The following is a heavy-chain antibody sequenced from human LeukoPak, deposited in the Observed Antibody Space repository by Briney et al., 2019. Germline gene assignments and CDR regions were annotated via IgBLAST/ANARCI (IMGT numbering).Heavy chain of an antibody. V-gene: IGHV3-30*02. CDR1: GFTISSHG. CDR2: LHSNGNNK. D-gene: IGHD6-6*01. J-gene: IGHJ1*01. CDR3: ARSFSAREYFEH. Sequence: GGSLRLSCAASGFTISSHGMHWVRQAPGKGLEWVAFLHSNGNNKYYADVVKGRFAIPRDNSKNTLHLQMNSLRPEDTAVYYCARSFSAREYFEHWGQGTLVTVSS.